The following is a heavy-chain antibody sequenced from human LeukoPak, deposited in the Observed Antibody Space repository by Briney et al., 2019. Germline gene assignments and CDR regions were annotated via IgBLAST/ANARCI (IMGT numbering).Heavy chain of an antibody. CDR2: ISAYNGNT. Sequence: GASVKVSCKASGYTFTSYGISWVQQAPGQGLEWMGWISAYNGNTNYAQKLQGRVIMTTDTSTSTAYMELRSLRSDDTAVYYCARGPRYSSSWYYYYGMDVWGQGTTVTVSS. J-gene: IGHJ6*02. D-gene: IGHD6-13*01. V-gene: IGHV1-18*01. CDR1: GYTFTSYG. CDR3: ARGPRYSSSWYYYYGMDV.